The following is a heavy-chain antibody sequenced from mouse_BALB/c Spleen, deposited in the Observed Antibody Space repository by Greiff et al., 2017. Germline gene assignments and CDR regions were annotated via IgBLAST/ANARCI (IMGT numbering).Heavy chain of an antibody. CDR1: GFTFSNYW. CDR2: IRLKSNNYAT. J-gene: IGHJ2*01. CDR3: TRRELGSDY. V-gene: IGHV6-6*02. Sequence: EVKVEESGGGLVQPGGSMKLSCVASGFTFSNYWMNWVRQSPEKGLEWVAEIRLKSNNYATHYAESVKGRFTISRDDSKSSVYLQMNNLRAEDTGIYYCTRRELGSDYWGQGTTLTVSS. D-gene: IGHD4-1*01.